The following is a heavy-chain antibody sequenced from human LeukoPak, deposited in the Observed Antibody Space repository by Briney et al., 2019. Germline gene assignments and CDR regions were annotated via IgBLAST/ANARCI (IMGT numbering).Heavy chain of an antibody. CDR2: ISYDGSNK. D-gene: IGHD6-19*01. Sequence: PGGSLRLSCAASGFTFSSYAMHWVRQAPGKGLEWVAVISYDGSNKYYADSVKGRFTISRDNSKNTLYLQMNSLRAEDTAVYYCARSQGGSIAVAGTRLQHWGQGTLVTVSS. CDR3: ARSQGGSIAVAGTRLQH. CDR1: GFTFSSYA. J-gene: IGHJ1*01. V-gene: IGHV3-30-3*01.